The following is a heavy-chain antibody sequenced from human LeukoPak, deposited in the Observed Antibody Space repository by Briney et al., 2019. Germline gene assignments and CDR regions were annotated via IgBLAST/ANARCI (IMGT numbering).Heavy chain of an antibody. J-gene: IGHJ4*02. CDR3: AISRRDGYNFGFDY. Sequence: GASVTVSFKASGGTFISYAISWVRQAPGQGLEWMGGIIPIFGTANYAQKFQGRVTITADESTSTAYMELSSLGSEDTAVYYCAISRRDGYNFGFDYWGQGGLVTVCS. V-gene: IGHV1-69*01. D-gene: IGHD5-24*01. CDR2: IIPIFGTA. CDR1: GGTFISYA.